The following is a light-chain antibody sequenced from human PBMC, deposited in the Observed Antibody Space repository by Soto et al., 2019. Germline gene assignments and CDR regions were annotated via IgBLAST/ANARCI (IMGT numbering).Light chain of an antibody. Sequence: EIVLTQSPGTLSLSPGERATLSCRASQSVSSSYLAWYQHKPGQAPRLLIYGASSRATGIPDRFSGSVSGTDFTLTISRLEPEDFAVYYCQQYGSSPHTFGKGTKLEIK. CDR3: QQYGSSPHT. CDR2: GAS. J-gene: IGKJ2*01. CDR1: QSVSSSY. V-gene: IGKV3-20*01.